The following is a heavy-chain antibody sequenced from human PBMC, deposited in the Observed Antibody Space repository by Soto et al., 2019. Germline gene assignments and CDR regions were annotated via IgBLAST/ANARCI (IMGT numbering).Heavy chain of an antibody. J-gene: IGHJ6*02. CDR1: GGTFSSYA. V-gene: IGHV1-69*13. CDR3: AVGPAFFVGATARDLGMDV. D-gene: IGHD1-26*01. CDR2: IIPIFGTA. Sequence: SVKVSCKASGGTFSSYAISWVRQAPGQGLEWMGGIIPIFGTANYAQKFQGRVTITADESTSTAYMELSSLRSEDTAVYYCAVGPAFFVGATARDLGMDVWGQGTTVTVSS.